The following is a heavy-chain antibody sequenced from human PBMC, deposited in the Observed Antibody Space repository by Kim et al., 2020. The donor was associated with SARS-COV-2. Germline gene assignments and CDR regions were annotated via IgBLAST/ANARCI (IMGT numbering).Heavy chain of an antibody. CDR1: GGSFSGYY. D-gene: IGHD3-10*01. CDR3: ARGSGSGTQHIDY. CDR2: INHSGST. V-gene: IGHV4-34*01. J-gene: IGHJ4*02. Sequence: SETLSLTCAVYGGSFSGYYWSWIRQPPGKGLEWIGEINHSGSTNYNPSLKSRVTISVDTSKNQFSLKLSSVIAADTAVYYCARGSGSGTQHIDYWGQGTLVTVSS.